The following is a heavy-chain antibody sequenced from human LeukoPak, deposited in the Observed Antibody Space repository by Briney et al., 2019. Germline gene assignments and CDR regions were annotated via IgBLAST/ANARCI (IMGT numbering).Heavy chain of an antibody. D-gene: IGHD3-22*01. J-gene: IGHJ4*02. V-gene: IGHV4-34*01. CDR2: INHSGYT. Sequence: PSETLSLTCAVYGESSFSSYYRSWIRQTPGGALEWIGEINHSGYTNYNPSLKSRVTLSIDTSKNQFSLRLSSVTAADTAVYYCSRQVVGNDYWGQGTLVTVSS. CDR1: GESSFSSYY. CDR3: SRQVVGNDY.